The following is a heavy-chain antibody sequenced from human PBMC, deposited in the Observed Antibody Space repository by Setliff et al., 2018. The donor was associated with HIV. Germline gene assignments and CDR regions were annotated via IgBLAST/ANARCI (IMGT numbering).Heavy chain of an antibody. V-gene: IGHV4-59*01. D-gene: IGHD3-9*01. J-gene: IGHJ4*02. CDR3: ASGCLIGGSGPCRNFEF. Sequence: PSETLSLTCTVSNGSIGSFYWTWIRQPPGKELEWIGYIYFNGVTKYSPSLKSRVTMTKDTSTSTVYMELSSLKSDDTAVYYCASGCLIGGSGPCRNFEFWGQGTLVTVSS. CDR1: NGSIGSFY. CDR2: IYFNGVT.